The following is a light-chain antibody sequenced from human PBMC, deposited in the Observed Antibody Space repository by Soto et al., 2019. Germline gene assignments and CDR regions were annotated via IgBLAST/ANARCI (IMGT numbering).Light chain of an antibody. V-gene: IGKV1-5*01. CDR1: QSISSW. CDR2: DAS. CDR3: QQYNSYPYT. J-gene: IGKJ2*01. Sequence: DIQMTQSPSTLSASVGDRVTITCRASQSISSWLAWYQQKPGKAPKLLIYDASSLESGFPSRFSGSGSGTEFTLPISSLQPDDFATYCCQQYNSYPYTFGQGTKLEIK.